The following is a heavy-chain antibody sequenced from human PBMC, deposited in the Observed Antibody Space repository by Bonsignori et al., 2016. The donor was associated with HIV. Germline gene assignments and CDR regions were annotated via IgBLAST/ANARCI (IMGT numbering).Heavy chain of an antibody. CDR1: GGSFNDHS. CDR2: ISHSGTT. J-gene: IGHJ4*02. D-gene: IGHD3-3*01. Sequence: QVQLQQWGAGLLKPSETLSLTCAVNGGSFNDHSWTWIRQPPGKGLEWIGEISHSGTTNYNPSLRSRVIISLDTSKNRFSLNLSSVTSADTATYFCARVASYHDFWSGYLVEYYFDSWGRGNPWSPSPQ. V-gene: IGHV4-34*01. CDR3: ARVASYHDFWSGYLVEYYFDS.